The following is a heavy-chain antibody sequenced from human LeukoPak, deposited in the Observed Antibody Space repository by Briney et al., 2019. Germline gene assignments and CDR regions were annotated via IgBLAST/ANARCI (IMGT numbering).Heavy chain of an antibody. CDR3: ASRKDSSGYSQYFDY. Sequence: SETLSLTCTVSGGSISSSSYYWGWIRQPPGKGLDWIGSIYYSGSTYYNPSLKSRGTISVDTSKNQSSLKLSSVTAADTAVYYCASRKDSSGYSQYFDYWGQGTLVTVSS. CDR1: GGSISSSSYY. D-gene: IGHD3-22*01. CDR2: IYYSGST. V-gene: IGHV4-39*01. J-gene: IGHJ4*02.